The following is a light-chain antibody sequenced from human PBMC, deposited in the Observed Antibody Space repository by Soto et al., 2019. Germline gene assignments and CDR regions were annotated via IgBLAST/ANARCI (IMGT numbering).Light chain of an antibody. J-gene: IGKJ5*01. CDR3: QQTKSFPST. V-gene: IGKV1D-12*01. CDR1: SGISSW. Sequence: DIQMTQSPSFVSASVGDRVTISGLASSGISSWLAWYQKKPGKAPKLLIHAASTLQDGVPSRFSGSGSGTDFTRTISSLQTEDFAVYYCQQTKSFPSTFGQGTRLDI. CDR2: AAS.